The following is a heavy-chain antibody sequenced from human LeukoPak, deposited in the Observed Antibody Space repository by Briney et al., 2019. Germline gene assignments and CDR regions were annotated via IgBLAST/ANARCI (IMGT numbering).Heavy chain of an antibody. CDR1: GDMFITYW. CDR2: FYPADSRT. V-gene: IGHV5-51*01. Sequence: GESLKISCKASGDMFITYWIGWVRQMAGKGLECMGIFYPADSRTTYSPSFQGQVTMSADKSINTAYLQWSSLQASDTAMYYCARLTIVRGLISGIDVWGQGTTVTVSS. CDR3: ARLTIVRGLISGIDV. D-gene: IGHD3-10*01. J-gene: IGHJ6*02.